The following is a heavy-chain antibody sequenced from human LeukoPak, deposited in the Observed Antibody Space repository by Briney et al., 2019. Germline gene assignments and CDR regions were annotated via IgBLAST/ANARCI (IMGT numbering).Heavy chain of an antibody. CDR2: ISGSGGST. D-gene: IGHD3-10*01. Sequence: GRSLRLSCAASGFTFSSYAMSWVRQAPGKGLEWVSAISGSGGSTYYADSVKGRFTISRDNSKNTLYLQMNSLRAEDTAAYYCAKGSRAQGYYFDFWGQGTLVTVSS. V-gene: IGHV3-23*01. J-gene: IGHJ4*02. CDR1: GFTFSSYA. CDR3: AKGSRAQGYYFDF.